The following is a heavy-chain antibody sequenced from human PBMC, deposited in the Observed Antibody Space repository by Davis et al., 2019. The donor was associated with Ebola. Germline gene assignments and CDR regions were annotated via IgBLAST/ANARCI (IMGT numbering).Heavy chain of an antibody. CDR3: ARPTWGPGNYYGMDV. CDR2: ISYDGSNK. D-gene: IGHD7-27*01. J-gene: IGHJ6*02. CDR1: GFTFSSYA. Sequence: PGGSLRLSCAASGFTFSSYAMHWVRQAPGKGLEWVAVISYDGSNKYYADSVKGRFTISRDNSKKKLYLQMNSLRAEDTAVYYCARPTWGPGNYYGMDVWGQGTTVTVSS. V-gene: IGHV3-30-3*01.